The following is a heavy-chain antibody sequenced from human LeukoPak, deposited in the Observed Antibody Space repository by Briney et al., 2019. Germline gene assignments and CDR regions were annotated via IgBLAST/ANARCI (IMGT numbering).Heavy chain of an antibody. CDR3: ARGGSRRDTAMVWDY. J-gene: IGHJ4*02. V-gene: IGHV4-59*01. CDR2: ISYSGST. CDR1: GGSITSYH. Sequence: SETLSLTCPVSGGSITSYHWNWIRQAPGKGLEWIGDISYSGSTSYNPSLKSRVTISMDTSKNQFSLKLSSVTAADTAVYYCARGGSRRDTAMVWDYWGQGVLVTVSS. D-gene: IGHD5-18*01.